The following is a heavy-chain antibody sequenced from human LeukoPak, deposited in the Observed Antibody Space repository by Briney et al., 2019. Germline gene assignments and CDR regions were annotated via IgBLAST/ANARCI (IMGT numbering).Heavy chain of an antibody. V-gene: IGHV1-8*01. CDR3: ARAIYSGSYLPHFDY. J-gene: IGHJ4*02. CDR2: MNPNSGNT. CDR1: GYTFTSYD. Sequence: EASVKVSCKASGYTFTSYDINWVRQATGQGLEWMGWMNPNSGNTGYAQKFQGRVTITADESTSTAYMELSSLRSEDTAVYYCARAIYSGSYLPHFDYWGQGTLVTVSS. D-gene: IGHD1-26*01.